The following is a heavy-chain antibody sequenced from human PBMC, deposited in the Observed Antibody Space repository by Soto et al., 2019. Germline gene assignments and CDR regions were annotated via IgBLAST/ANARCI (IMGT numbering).Heavy chain of an antibody. Sequence: QVQLVESGGGVIQHGRSLRLSCTASGFSFSSYGMHWVRQAPGKGLDCVAVIWYDGSNKYYADSVKGRFTISRDNSKNTLYLQMNSLRAEDTAVYYCARGSPRKTDFDYWGQGTLVTVSS. J-gene: IGHJ4*02. V-gene: IGHV3-33*01. CDR3: ARGSPRKTDFDY. CDR1: GFSFSSYG. CDR2: IWYDGSNK.